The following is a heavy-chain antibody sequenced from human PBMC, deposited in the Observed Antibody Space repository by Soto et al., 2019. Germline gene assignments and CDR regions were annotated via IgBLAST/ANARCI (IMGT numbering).Heavy chain of an antibody. Sequence: WASVKVSCKTSGYSFTKYGLHWVRQAPGQRLEWMGWINPGNGDTKYSQKFQGRVTITRDTSATTAYMELSGLRSEDSAVFYCARTDCSSTSCYNYYYYGMDVWGQGTTVTVSS. V-gene: IGHV1-3*01. D-gene: IGHD2-2*01. CDR3: ARTDCSSTSCYNYYYYGMDV. J-gene: IGHJ6*02. CDR2: INPGNGDT. CDR1: GYSFTKYG.